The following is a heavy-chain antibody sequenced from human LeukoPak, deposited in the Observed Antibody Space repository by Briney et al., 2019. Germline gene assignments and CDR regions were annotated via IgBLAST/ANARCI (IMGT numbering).Heavy chain of an antibody. CDR3: ARGPITIFGSYYYYYMDV. D-gene: IGHD3-3*01. CDR2: INHSGST. J-gene: IGHJ6*03. V-gene: IGHV4-34*01. CDR1: GGSFSGYY. Sequence: SETLSLTCAVYGGSFSGYYWSWIRHPPGKGLEWIGEINHSGSTNYNPSLKSRVTISVDTSKNQFSLKLSSVTAADTAVYYCARGPITIFGSYYYYYMDVWGKGTTVTVSS.